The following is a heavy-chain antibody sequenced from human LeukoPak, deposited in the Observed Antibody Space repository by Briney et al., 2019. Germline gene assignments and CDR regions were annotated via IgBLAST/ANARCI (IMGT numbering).Heavy chain of an antibody. J-gene: IGHJ4*02. CDR1: GYTFTGYY. CDR2: INPNSGGT. D-gene: IGHD3-10*01. V-gene: IGHV1-2*02. CDR3: ARDVWFGERNFDY. Sequence: ASVKVSCKASGYTFTGYYMHWVRQAPGQGLEWMGCINPNSGGTNYAQKLQGRVTMTTDTSTSTASMELRSLRSDDTAVYYCARDVWFGERNFDYWGQGTLVTVSS.